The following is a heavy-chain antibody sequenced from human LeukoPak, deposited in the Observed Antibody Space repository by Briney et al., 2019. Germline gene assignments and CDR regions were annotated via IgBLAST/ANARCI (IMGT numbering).Heavy chain of an antibody. CDR2: ISGSGGST. V-gene: IGHV3-23*01. Sequence: GGSQRLSCAVSGITLSNHGMSWVRQAPGKGLEWVAGISGSGGSTNYADSVKGRFTISRDNPKNTLYLQLNSLRAEDTAVYFCAKRGVVIRVILVGFHKEAYYFDSWGQGALVTVSS. CDR1: GITLSNHG. CDR3: AKRGVVIRVILVGFHKEAYYFDS. D-gene: IGHD2-21*01. J-gene: IGHJ4*02.